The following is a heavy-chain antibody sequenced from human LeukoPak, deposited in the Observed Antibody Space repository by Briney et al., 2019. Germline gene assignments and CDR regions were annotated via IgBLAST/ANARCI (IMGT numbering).Heavy chain of an antibody. CDR2: IEQDGIEH. Sequence: GWALRLSCAASGFTFSSYWMNWLRQAPGTGLEWVAKIEQDGIEHYYVDSVRGRFTISRDNAKNSVYLHMNSLRVEDTAVYYCANGAPAGYSWGQGTLVTVSS. V-gene: IGHV3-7*01. J-gene: IGHJ4*02. CDR3: ANGAPAGYS. CDR1: GFTFSSYW. D-gene: IGHD4-17*01.